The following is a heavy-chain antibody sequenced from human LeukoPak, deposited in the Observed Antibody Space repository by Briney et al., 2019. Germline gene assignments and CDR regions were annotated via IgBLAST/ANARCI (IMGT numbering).Heavy chain of an antibody. CDR2: ITGGGGST. CDR1: GFTFSSSA. V-gene: IGHV3-23*01. J-gene: IGHJ4*02. CDR3: AKGGRFEPFDC. D-gene: IGHD3-16*01. Sequence: PGGSLRLSCAASGFTFSSSAMSWVRQAPGKGLEWVSGITGGGGSTYYADSVKGRFTISRDNSKNTLYLQMNSLRAEDTAVYYCAKGGRFEPFDCWGQGTLVTVSS.